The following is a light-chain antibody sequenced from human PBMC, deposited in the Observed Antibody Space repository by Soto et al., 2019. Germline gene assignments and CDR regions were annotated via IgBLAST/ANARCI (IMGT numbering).Light chain of an antibody. Sequence: DIVMTQSPLSLPVTPGEPASISCRSSQSLLHSNGYNYLDWYLQKPGQSPQLLIYLGSNRASGVPDRFSGSGSGTDFTLKISRVEAEDVGVYYCMQALPTPRGTFGQGTKVEIK. V-gene: IGKV2-28*01. CDR3: MQALPTPRGT. J-gene: IGKJ1*01. CDR1: QSLLHSNGYNY. CDR2: LGS.